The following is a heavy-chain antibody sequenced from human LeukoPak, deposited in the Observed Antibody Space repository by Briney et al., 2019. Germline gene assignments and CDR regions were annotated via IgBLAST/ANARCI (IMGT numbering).Heavy chain of an antibody. J-gene: IGHJ4*02. CDR3: ARDFHDSGSYDY. CDR2: LSYDGSDK. Sequence: PEKSLRLSCAASRFTFTNFGMHWVRQAPGKGLEWVAVLSYDGSDKYYADSVKGRFTISRDNSKNTLYLQMNSLRAEDTAVYYCARDFHDSGSYDYWGQGTLVTVSS. CDR1: RFTFTNFG. D-gene: IGHD3-10*01. V-gene: IGHV3-30*03.